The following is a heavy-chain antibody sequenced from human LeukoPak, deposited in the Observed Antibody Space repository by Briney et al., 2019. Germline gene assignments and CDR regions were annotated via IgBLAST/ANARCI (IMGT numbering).Heavy chain of an antibody. Sequence: GGSLRLSCAASGFTFSNYWMRWVRQAPGKGLEWVANIQRDGSEKYYVDSVKGRFTISRDNAKNSVYLQMNSLRADDTAVYYCGGGPGYWGQGTLVTVS. CDR2: IQRDGSEK. CDR1: GFTFSNYW. V-gene: IGHV3-7*01. D-gene: IGHD2-15*01. CDR3: GGGPGY. J-gene: IGHJ4*02.